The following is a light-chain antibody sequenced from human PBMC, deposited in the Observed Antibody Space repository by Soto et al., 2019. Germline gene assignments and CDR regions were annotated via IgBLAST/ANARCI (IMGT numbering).Light chain of an antibody. Sequence: QLVLTQPPSVSGAPGQRVTIACTGNNSNFGTTFDVHWYRQFPGAAPKLLLYRSSHRPSGVPDRFSGSKSGTSASLAITGLQTDDEAAYGGQTSDSGRGGLIVGTGTKLTVL. V-gene: IGLV1-40*01. CDR1: NSNFGTTFD. J-gene: IGLJ1*01. CDR3: QTSDSGRGGLI. CDR2: RSS.